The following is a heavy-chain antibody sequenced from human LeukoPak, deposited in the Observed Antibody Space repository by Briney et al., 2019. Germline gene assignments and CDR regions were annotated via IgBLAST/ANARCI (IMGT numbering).Heavy chain of an antibody. Sequence: GESLKISCKGSGYSFINYWIGWVRQMPGKGLEWMGIIYPGDSDTRYSPSFQGQVTISADKSVSTAYLQWSSLKASDTAMYWCARQGFNWNYRDYWGQGTLVTVSS. CDR2: IYPGDSDT. J-gene: IGHJ4*02. CDR1: GYSFINYW. D-gene: IGHD1-7*01. CDR3: ARQGFNWNYRDY. V-gene: IGHV5-51*01.